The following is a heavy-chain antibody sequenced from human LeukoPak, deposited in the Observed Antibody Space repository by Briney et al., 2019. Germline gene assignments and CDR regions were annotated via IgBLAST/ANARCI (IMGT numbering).Heavy chain of an antibody. CDR2: ISYEGSNK. CDR3: AKVSADNRHAIGFFFDS. J-gene: IGHJ4*02. D-gene: IGHD1-1*01. Sequence: GRSLRLSCAASGFTFRDYAVHWVRQAPGKGLEWVALISYEGSNKYYADSVKGRFTISRDNSKNTLYLEVNSLRAEDTAVYYCAKVSADNRHAIGFFFDSWGQGTLVTVSS. V-gene: IGHV3-30-3*01. CDR1: GFTFRDYA.